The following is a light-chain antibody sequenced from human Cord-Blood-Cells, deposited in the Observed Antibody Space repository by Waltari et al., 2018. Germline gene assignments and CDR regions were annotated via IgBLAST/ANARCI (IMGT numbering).Light chain of an antibody. CDR1: SSDVGGYNY. CDR3: CSYAGSYTSYV. V-gene: IGLV2-11*01. J-gene: IGLJ1*01. CDR2: DVR. Sequence: QSALTQPRSVSGSPGRSVTISCTRTSSDVGGYNYVSRYQQHPGNAPHLMINDVRTRPYWVPDRFSGSKSGNTASLTISGLQAEDEADYYCCSYAGSYTSYVFGTGTKVTVL.